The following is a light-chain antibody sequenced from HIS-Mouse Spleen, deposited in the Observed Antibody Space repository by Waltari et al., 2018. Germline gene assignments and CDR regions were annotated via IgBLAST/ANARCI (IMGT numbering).Light chain of an antibody. CDR1: SPNIGRNP. J-gene: IGLJ3*02. CDR2: SNN. CDR3: AAWDDSLNGWV. Sequence: QSVLTQPPSASGTPGQRVTISCSGSSPNIGRNPANWYPQLPGTAPKLLIYSNNQRPSGVPDRFSGSKSGTSASLAISGLQSEDEADYYCAAWDDSLNGWVFGGGTKLTVL. V-gene: IGLV1-44*01.